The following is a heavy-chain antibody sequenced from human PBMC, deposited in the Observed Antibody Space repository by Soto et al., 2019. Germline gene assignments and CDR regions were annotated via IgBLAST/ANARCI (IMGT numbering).Heavy chain of an antibody. J-gene: IGHJ6*02. Sequence: PGGSLRLSCAASGITFRNYAMSWVRQAPGKGLEWVSSISGSGGSTYYADSVKGRFTISRDNSKNTVFLQMNSLRGEDTAVYYCARDRIEAAGTPRFNYYYGMDVWGQGTTVTVSS. D-gene: IGHD6-13*01. V-gene: IGHV3-23*01. CDR3: ARDRIEAAGTPRFNYYYGMDV. CDR2: ISGSGGST. CDR1: GITFRNYA.